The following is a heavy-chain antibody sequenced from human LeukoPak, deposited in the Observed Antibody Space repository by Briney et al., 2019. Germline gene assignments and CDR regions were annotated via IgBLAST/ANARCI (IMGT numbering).Heavy chain of an antibody. CDR3: ARDRATGEAFDI. J-gene: IGHJ3*02. V-gene: IGHV4-61*08. CDR2: IYYSGST. Sequence: PSETLSLTCTVSGGSISSGGYYWSWIRQHPGKGLEWIGYIYYSGSTNYNPSLKSRVTISVDTSKNQFSLKLSSVTAADTAVYYCARDRATGEAFDIWGQGTMVTVSS. D-gene: IGHD7-27*01. CDR1: GGSISSGGYY.